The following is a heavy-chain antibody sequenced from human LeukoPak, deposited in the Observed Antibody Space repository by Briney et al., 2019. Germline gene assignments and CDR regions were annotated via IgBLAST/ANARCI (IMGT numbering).Heavy chain of an antibody. V-gene: IGHV4-39*07. CDR1: GGSISSSSYY. CDR3: ARDTESRGGRAFDP. D-gene: IGHD1-26*01. CDR2: IYTSGST. Sequence: PSETLSLTCTVSGGSISSSSYYWGWIRQPPGKGLEWIGRIYTSGSTNYNPSLKSRVTMSVDTSKNQFSLKLSSVTAADTAVYYCARDTESRGGRAFDPWGQGTLVTVSS. J-gene: IGHJ5*02.